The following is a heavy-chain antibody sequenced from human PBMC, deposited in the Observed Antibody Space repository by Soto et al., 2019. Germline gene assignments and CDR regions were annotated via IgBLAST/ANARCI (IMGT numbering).Heavy chain of an antibody. CDR2: IIPIFGTA. J-gene: IGHJ6*02. CDR1: GGTFSSYA. Sequence: QVQLVQSGAEVKKPGSSVKVSCKASGGTFSSYAISWVRQAPGQGLEWMGGIIPIFGTANYAQKFQGRVTITADESTSTAYMERSSLRSEDTAVYYCARVMGLDSSGYYPMGGMDVWGQGTTVTVSS. CDR3: ARVMGLDSSGYYPMGGMDV. V-gene: IGHV1-69*12. D-gene: IGHD3-22*01.